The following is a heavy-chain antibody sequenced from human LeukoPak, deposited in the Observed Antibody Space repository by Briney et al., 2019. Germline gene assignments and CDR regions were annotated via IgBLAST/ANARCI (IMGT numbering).Heavy chain of an antibody. CDR2: INHSGST. CDR1: GGSFSGYY. V-gene: IGHV4-34*01. Sequence: SETLSLACAVYGGSFSGYYWSWIRQPPGKGLEWIGEINHSGSTNYNPSLKSRVTISVDTSKNQFSLKLSSVTAADTAVYYCARGSQGWFDPWGQGTLVPVSS. CDR3: ARGSQGWFDP. J-gene: IGHJ5*02.